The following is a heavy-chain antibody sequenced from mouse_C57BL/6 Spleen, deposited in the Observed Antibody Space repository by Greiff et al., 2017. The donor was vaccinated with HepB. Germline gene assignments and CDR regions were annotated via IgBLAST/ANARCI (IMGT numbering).Heavy chain of an antibody. V-gene: IGHV5-4*01. CDR1: GFTFSSYA. CDR2: ISDGGSYT. Sequence: EVQGVESGGGLVKPGGSLKLSCAASGFTFSSYAMSWVRQTPEKRLEWVATISDGGSYTYYPDNVKGRFTISRDNAKNNLYLQMSHLKSEDTAMYYCARDRSSSYYFDYWGQGTTLTVSS. CDR3: ARDRSSSYYFDY. D-gene: IGHD1-1*01. J-gene: IGHJ2*01.